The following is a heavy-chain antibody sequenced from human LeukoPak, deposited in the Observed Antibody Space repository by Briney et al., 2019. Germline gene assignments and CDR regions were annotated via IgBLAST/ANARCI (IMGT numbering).Heavy chain of an antibody. CDR1: GGSFSSYY. CDR3: ARLSGSGSYFETNYYYYYYMDV. V-gene: IGHV4-4*07. CDR2: IYPSGNT. Sequence: SETLSLTCTVSGGSFSSYYWSWIRQPAGKGLEWIGRIYPSGNTNYNPSLKSRVTMSVDTSKNQFSLKLTSVTAADTAVYYCARLSGSGSYFETNYYYYYYMDVWGKGTTVTISS. J-gene: IGHJ6*03. D-gene: IGHD3-10*01.